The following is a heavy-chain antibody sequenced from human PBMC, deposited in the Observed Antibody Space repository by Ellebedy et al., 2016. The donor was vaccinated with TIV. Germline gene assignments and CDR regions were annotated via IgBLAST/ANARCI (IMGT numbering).Heavy chain of an antibody. D-gene: IGHD3-22*01. V-gene: IGHV3-23*01. CDR1: GFTFSKYG. Sequence: GESLKISCVASGFTFSKYGMNWLRQAPGKGLEWVSHFSDSTYYADSVKGRFTISRDNSKNTLYLQMNSLRAEDTAIYYCAKGRGGGSDSSAPRYYFDYWGLGTLVTVSS. CDR3: AKGRGGGSDSSAPRYYFDY. J-gene: IGHJ4*02. CDR2: FSDST.